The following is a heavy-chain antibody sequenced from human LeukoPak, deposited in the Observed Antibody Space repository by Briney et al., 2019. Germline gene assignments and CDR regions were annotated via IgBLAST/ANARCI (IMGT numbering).Heavy chain of an antibody. CDR2: IYYSGST. V-gene: IGHV4-59*08. D-gene: IGHD6-25*01. Sequence: SEALSLTCTVSGGSISSYYWSWIRQPPGKGLEWIGYIYYSGSTNYNPSLKSRVTISVDTSKNQFSLKLSSVTAADTAVYYCARQGGGFWYFDLWGRGTLVTVSS. J-gene: IGHJ2*01. CDR3: ARQGGGFWYFDL. CDR1: GGSISSYY.